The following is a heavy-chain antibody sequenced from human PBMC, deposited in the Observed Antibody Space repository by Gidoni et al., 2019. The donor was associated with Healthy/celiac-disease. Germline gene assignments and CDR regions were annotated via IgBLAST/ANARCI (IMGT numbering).Heavy chain of an antibody. CDR3: AKDYYDSSGYSYFDY. J-gene: IGHJ4*02. V-gene: IGHV3-23*01. D-gene: IGHD3-22*01. CDR2: ISGSGGST. CDR1: GFTFSSYA. Sequence: EVQLLESGGGLVQPGGSLRLSCAASGFTFSSYAMSWVRQAPGKGLEWVSAISGSGGSTYYADSVKGRFTISRDNSKNTLYLQMNSLRAEDTAVDYCAKDYYDSSGYSYFDYWGQGTLVTVSS.